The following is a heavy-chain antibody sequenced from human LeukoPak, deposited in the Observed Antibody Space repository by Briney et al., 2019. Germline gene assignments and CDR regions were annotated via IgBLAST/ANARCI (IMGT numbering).Heavy chain of an antibody. CDR1: GFTFSSYW. CDR3: ARERREGLWFGELFRFQYCGLDV. Sequence: GGSLRLSCAASGFTFSSYWMHWVRQAPGKGLVWVSRINSDGSSTSYADSVKGRFTISRDNAKNTLYLQMNSLRAEDTAVYYCARERREGLWFGELFRFQYCGLDVWGQGTTVIAPS. V-gene: IGHV3-74*01. D-gene: IGHD3-10*01. J-gene: IGHJ6*02. CDR2: INSDGSST.